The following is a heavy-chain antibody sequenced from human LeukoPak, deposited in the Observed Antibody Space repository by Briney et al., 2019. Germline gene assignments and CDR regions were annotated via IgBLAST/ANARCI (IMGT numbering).Heavy chain of an antibody. CDR3: ARVGTYFDWLFSYLDS. D-gene: IGHD3-9*01. CDR1: GYTFTGYY. J-gene: IGHJ4*02. CDR2: INCNSGGT. V-gene: IGHV1-2*02. Sequence: GASVKVSCKASGYTFTGYYIHWVRQAPGQGLEWMGWINCNSGGTKYAQKFQGRVTMTRDTSISTAYMELSRLRSDDTAVYYCARVGTYFDWLFSYLDSWGQGTLVTVSS.